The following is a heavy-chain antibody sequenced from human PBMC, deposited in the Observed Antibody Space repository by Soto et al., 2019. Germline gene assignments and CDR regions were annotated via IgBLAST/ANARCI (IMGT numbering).Heavy chain of an antibody. D-gene: IGHD5-12*01. J-gene: IGHJ6*02. V-gene: IGHV1-69*13. CDR2: IIPIFGTA. CDR3: ARSGRLPYSGYDYYYYYGMDV. Sequence: GASVKVSCKASGGTFSIYASSWVRQAPGQGIERIGGIIPIFGTANYAQKFQGRVTITADESTSTAYMELSSLRSEDTAVYYCARSGRLPYSGYDYYYYYGMDVWGQGTTVTVSS. CDR1: GGTFSIYA.